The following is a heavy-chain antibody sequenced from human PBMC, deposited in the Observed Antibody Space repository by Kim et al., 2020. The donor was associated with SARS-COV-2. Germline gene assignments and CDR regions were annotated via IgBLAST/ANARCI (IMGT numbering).Heavy chain of an antibody. V-gene: IGHV1-69*13. Sequence: SVKVSCKASGGTFSSYAISWVRQAPGQGLEWMGGIIPIFGTANYAQKFQGRVTITADESTSTAYMELSSLRSEDTAVYYCARDHYPITMVRGVISRWFDPWGQGTLVTVSS. CDR3: ARDHYPITMVRGVISRWFDP. J-gene: IGHJ5*02. CDR1: GGTFSSYA. D-gene: IGHD3-10*01. CDR2: IIPIFGTA.